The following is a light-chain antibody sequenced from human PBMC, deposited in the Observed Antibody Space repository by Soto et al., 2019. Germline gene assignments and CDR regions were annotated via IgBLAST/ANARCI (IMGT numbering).Light chain of an antibody. CDR2: DAS. J-gene: IGKJ1*01. CDR1: QSISSC. CDR3: QQYNSCLWT. V-gene: IGKV1-5*01. Sequence: DIQMTQSPATLSASAGDRVTLTCRASQSISSCLAWYQQKPGKAPKLLIYDASSLASGVPSRFSGSGSGTEFTLTISSLQPDDFAAYYCQQYNSCLWTFGQGTKVEIK.